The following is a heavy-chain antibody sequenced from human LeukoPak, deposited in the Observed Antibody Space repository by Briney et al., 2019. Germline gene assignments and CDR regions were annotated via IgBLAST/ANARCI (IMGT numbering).Heavy chain of an antibody. D-gene: IGHD2/OR15-2a*01. J-gene: IGHJ3*02. Sequence: SETLSLTCTVSGGSISSDHWNWIRQPPGKGLEWIGCIYYSGSTYYNPSLKSRVTISVDMFKSQFSLRLTSVTAADTAVCYCARKNDFDIWGQGTLVTVSS. V-gene: IGHV4-59*01. CDR2: IYYSGST. CDR3: ARKNDFDI. CDR1: GGSISSDH.